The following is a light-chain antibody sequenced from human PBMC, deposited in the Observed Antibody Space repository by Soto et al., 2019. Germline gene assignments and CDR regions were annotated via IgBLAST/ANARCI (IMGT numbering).Light chain of an antibody. CDR1: SSDVGGYNY. CDR2: EVS. J-gene: IGLJ1*01. V-gene: IGLV2-14*01. CDR3: SSYTGRSTFV. Sequence: QSALTQPASVSGSPGQSITISCTGTSSDVGGYNYVSWYQQHPGKAPKRMIYEVSNRPSGVSNRFSGSKSGNTASLTISGLQAEDEADYYCSSYTGRSTFVFGTGTKLTVL.